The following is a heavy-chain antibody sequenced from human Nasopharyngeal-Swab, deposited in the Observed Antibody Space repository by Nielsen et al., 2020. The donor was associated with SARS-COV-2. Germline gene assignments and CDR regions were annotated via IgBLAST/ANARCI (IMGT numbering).Heavy chain of an antibody. D-gene: IGHD3-3*01. J-gene: IGHJ6*02. CDR3: AREGYDFWSGYPARSYYYYGMDV. CDR1: GFTFSSYW. Sequence: GESLKISCAASGFTFSSYWMSWVRQAPGKGLGWVANIKQDGSEKYYVDSVKGRVTISRDNAKNSLYLQMNSLRAEDTAVYYCAREGYDFWSGYPARSYYYYGMDVWGQGTTVTVSS. V-gene: IGHV3-7*01. CDR2: IKQDGSEK.